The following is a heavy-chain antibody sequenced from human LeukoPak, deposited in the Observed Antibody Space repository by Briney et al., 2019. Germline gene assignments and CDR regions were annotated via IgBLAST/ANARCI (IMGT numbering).Heavy chain of an antibody. D-gene: IGHD1-26*01. CDR1: GFTFSRYT. Sequence: GSLRLSCAASGFTFSRYTMNWVRQAPGKGLEWVSHISTSGSAMYYADSVKGRFTISRDNAKDSLYLQMNSLRDEDTAVYYCASSGSYRFDYWGQGTLVTVSS. J-gene: IGHJ4*02. V-gene: IGHV3-48*02. CDR2: ISTSGSAM. CDR3: ASSGSYRFDY.